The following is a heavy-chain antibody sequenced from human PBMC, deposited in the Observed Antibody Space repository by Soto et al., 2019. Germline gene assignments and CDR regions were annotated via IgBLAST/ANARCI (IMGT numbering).Heavy chain of an antibody. Sequence: GGSLRLSCAASGFTFNNAWVSWVRQAPGKGLEWVGRIKSKADGETTEYAAPVKGLFIISRDDSKNTVYLQMNSLTPEDTAIYYCTTDRLRPGTWYFDYWGQGTQVTVSS. V-gene: IGHV3-15*01. J-gene: IGHJ4*02. CDR3: TTDRLRPGTWYFDY. D-gene: IGHD3-10*01. CDR1: GFTFNNAW. CDR2: IKSKADGETT.